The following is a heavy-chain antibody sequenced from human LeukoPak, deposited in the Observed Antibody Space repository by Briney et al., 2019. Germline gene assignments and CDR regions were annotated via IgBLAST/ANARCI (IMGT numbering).Heavy chain of an antibody. CDR3: ARDVVAAPGTWDY. CDR2: IYTSGST. CDR1: GVSISSSNSY. D-gene: IGHD6-13*01. J-gene: IGHJ4*02. Sequence: SETLSLTCTVSGVSISSSNSYWGWIRQPPGKGLEWIGRIYTSGSTNYNPSLKSRVTMSVDTSKNQFSLKLSSVTAADTAVYYCARDVVAAPGTWDYWGQGTLVTVSS. V-gene: IGHV4-39*07.